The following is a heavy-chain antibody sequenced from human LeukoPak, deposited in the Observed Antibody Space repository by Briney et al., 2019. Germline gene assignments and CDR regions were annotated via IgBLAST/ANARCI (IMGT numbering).Heavy chain of an antibody. J-gene: IGHJ4*02. V-gene: IGHV4-4*02. CDR3: ATYYESSGYHLDY. CDR2: IIHSGST. D-gene: IGHD3-22*01. CDR1: GGSISSSNW. Sequence: KPSETLSLTCAVSGGSISSSNWWSWVRQPPGKGLEWIGEIIHSGSTNYNPSLKSRVTMSIDNSKNQFSLELISVTATDTAVYYCATYYESSGYHLDYWGQGTLVTVSS.